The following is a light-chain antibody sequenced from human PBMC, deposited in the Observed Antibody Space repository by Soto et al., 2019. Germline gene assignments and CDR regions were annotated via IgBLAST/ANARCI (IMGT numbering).Light chain of an antibody. CDR3: QHYNHWPLT. V-gene: IGKV3-15*01. CDR1: QSVSSN. Sequence: EIVMTQSPATLSVSPGERATFSCRASQSVSSNLAWYQEKPGQAPRLLIYGASTRATGIPARFSGSGSGTEFTLTISSLQSEDFALYYCQHYNHWPLTFGGGTKVEIK. CDR2: GAS. J-gene: IGKJ4*01.